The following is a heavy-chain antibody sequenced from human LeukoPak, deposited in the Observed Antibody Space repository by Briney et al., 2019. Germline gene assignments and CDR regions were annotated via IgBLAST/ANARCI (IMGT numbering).Heavy chain of an antibody. J-gene: IGHJ5*02. D-gene: IGHD5-18*01. V-gene: IGHV4-39*01. CDR1: GGSISSSSYY. Sequence: SETLSLTCTVSGGSISSSSYYWGWIRQPPGKGLEWIGSIYYSGSTYYNPSLKSRVTISVDTSKNQFSLKLSSVTAADTAVYYCARHLGSYGSRWSDPWGQGTLVTVSS. CDR2: IYYSGST. CDR3: ARHLGSYGSRWSDP.